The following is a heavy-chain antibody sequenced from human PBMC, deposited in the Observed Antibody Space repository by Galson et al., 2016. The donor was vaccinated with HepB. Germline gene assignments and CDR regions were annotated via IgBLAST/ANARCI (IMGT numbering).Heavy chain of an antibody. CDR3: ARGGGSGLFFDS. CDR1: GASISNGGSY. CDR2: IYYTGST. J-gene: IGHJ4*02. V-gene: IGHV4-31*11. D-gene: IGHD6-19*01. Sequence: TLSLTCDVSGASISNGGSYWTWIRQHPGKGLEWIASIYYTGSTFSNPSLESRLSISVDTSNNHFSLRLTSVTAADTAVYYWARGGGSGLFFDSWGLGTLVTVSS.